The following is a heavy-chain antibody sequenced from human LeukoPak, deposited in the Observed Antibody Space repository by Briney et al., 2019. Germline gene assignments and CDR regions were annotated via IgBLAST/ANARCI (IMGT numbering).Heavy chain of an antibody. CDR3: ARERGYSSSWIDY. CDR1: GYTFTGYY. V-gene: IGHV1-2*02. CDR2: INPNSGGT. Sequence: GASVKVSCKASGYTFTGYYMHWVRQAPGQGLEWMGWINPNSGGTNYAQKFQGRVTMTRDTSISTAYIELSRLRSDDTAVYYCARERGYSSSWIDYWGQGTLVTVSS. J-gene: IGHJ4*02. D-gene: IGHD6-13*01.